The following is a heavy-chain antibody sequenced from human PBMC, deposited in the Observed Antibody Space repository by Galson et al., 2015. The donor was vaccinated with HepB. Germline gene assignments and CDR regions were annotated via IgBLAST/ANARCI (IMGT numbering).Heavy chain of an antibody. CDR1: GNILSELS. CDR3: VTVFHDYGGTIADRFFYFAMDV. D-gene: IGHD4-23*01. CDR2: FDPEHRKS. J-gene: IGHJ6*02. Sequence: SVKASCKVSGNILSELSIHCVRQTPGKGLEWIGGFDPEHRKSIYSQEFEARVTMTEDTSRDTAYMALSSLRSDDTGDYYCVTVFHDYGGTIADRFFYFAMDVWGQGTTVIVSS. V-gene: IGHV1-24*01.